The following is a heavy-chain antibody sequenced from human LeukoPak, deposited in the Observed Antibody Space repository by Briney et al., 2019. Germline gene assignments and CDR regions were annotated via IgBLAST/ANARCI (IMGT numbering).Heavy chain of an antibody. J-gene: IGHJ4*02. V-gene: IGHV3-30*02. CDR3: AKEGYSNYVLDN. D-gene: IGHD4-11*01. CDR2: IRYDGSNK. Sequence: PGGSLRLSCAVSGFTFSSYGMRWVRQAPGKGLEWVAFIRYDGSNKYYADSVKGRFTISRDNSKNTLSLQMNSLRPEDTAVYYCAKEGYSNYVLDNWGQGTLVTVSS. CDR1: GFTFSSYG.